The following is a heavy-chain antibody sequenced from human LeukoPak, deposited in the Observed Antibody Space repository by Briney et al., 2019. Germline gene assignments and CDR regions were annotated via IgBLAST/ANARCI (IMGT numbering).Heavy chain of an antibody. CDR3: ARVGLGGFDY. CDR2: IKQDGSKT. V-gene: IGHV3-7*04. J-gene: IGHJ4*02. D-gene: IGHD3-16*01. Sequence: GGSLRLSCAASGFTFTDYWMSWVRQGPAKGLEWVANIKQDGSKTEYLDSVEGRFTISRDNAKNSLSLQMNSLTAEDTAVYYCARVGLGGFDYWGQGTPVTVSS. CDR1: GFTFTDYW.